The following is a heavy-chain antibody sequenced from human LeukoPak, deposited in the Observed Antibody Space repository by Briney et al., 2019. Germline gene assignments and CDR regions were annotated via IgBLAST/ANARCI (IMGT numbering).Heavy chain of an antibody. CDR3: MRAMNY. CDR1: GFTVSSNY. J-gene: IGHJ4*02. CDR2: IYSGGST. Sequence: GGSLRLSCAASGFTVSSNYMSWVRQAPGKGLEWVSVIYSGGSTYYADSVKGRFTISRDNAKNSVYLQMNSLRAEDTAVYYCMRAMNYWGQGTLVTVSS. V-gene: IGHV3-53*01.